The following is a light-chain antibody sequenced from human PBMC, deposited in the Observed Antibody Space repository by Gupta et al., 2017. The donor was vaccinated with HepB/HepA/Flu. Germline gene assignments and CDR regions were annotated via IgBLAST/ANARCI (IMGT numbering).Light chain of an antibody. CDR2: SAS. J-gene: IGKJ5*01. CDR1: QCIRDD. Sequence: IQMTQSPSSLSASVGDRVTITCRASQCIRDDLSWYQQKPGRAPKRLIYSASSLQNGVPSRFSGSGSGTEFTLTISSLQPEDSAIYYCLQHNGYPLTFGQGTRLEI. V-gene: IGKV1-17*01. CDR3: LQHNGYPLT.